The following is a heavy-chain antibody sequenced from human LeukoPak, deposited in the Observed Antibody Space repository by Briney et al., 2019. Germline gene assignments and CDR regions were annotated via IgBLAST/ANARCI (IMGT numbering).Heavy chain of an antibody. D-gene: IGHD3-22*01. CDR3: ARDPRNYDSLLDY. CDR1: GYTFTSYD. J-gene: IGHJ4*02. V-gene: IGHV1-8*01. Sequence: GSVKVSCKASGYTFTSYDINWVRQATGQGLEWMGWMNPNSGNTGYAQKFQGRVTMTRNTSISTAYMELSSLRSEDTAVYYCARDPRNYDSLLDYWGQGTLVTVSS. CDR2: MNPNSGNT.